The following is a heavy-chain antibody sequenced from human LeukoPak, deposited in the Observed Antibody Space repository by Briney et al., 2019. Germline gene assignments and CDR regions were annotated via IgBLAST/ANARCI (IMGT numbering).Heavy chain of an antibody. J-gene: IGHJ5*02. V-gene: IGHV4-34*01. CDR1: GGSFSGYY. CDR3: ARDLLVVVTATPYNWFDP. CDR2: INHSGST. D-gene: IGHD2-21*02. Sequence: SETLSLTCAVYGGSFSGYYWSWIRQPPGKGLEWIGEINHSGSTNYNPSLKSRVTISVDTSKNQFSLKLSSVTAADTAVYYCARDLLVVVTATPYNWFDPWGQGTLVTVSS.